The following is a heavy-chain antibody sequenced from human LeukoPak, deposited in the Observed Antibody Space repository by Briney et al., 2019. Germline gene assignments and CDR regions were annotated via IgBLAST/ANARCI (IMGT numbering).Heavy chain of an antibody. CDR3: AKIWRELLKGQLDV. CDR1: GFTFRTYG. Sequence: PGGSLRLSCAASGFTFRTYGMHWVRQAPGKGLEWVAITSSDGSNTYYADSVRGRFTISRDNSKNTLYLQMNSLRPEDTAVYYCAKIWRELLKGQLDVWGQGTTVTVSS. D-gene: IGHD1-26*01. J-gene: IGHJ6*02. V-gene: IGHV3-30*18. CDR2: TSSDGSNT.